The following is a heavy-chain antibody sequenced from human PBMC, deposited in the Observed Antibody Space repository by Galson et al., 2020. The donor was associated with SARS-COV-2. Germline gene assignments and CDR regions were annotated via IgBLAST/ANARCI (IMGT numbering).Heavy chain of an antibody. V-gene: IGHV3-30*04. D-gene: IGHD1-26*01. CDR1: GFTFSSYA. CDR2: ISYDGSNK. CDR3: ARQPLWELVPWFDY. J-gene: IGHJ4*02. Sequence: GESLKISCSASGFTFSSYAMHWVRQAPGKGLEWVAVISYDGSNKYYADSVKGRFTISRDNSKNTLYLQMNSLRAEDTAVYYCARQPLWELVPWFDYWGEGTLVTVSS.